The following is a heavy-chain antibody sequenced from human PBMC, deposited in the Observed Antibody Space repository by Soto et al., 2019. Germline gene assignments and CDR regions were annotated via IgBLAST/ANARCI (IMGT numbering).Heavy chain of an antibody. D-gene: IGHD2-15*01. J-gene: IGHJ4*02. V-gene: IGHV4-38-2*02. Sequence: SSETLSITCAGSGYSISSGYYWGWIRQPPGKGLEWIGSIYHSGSTYYNPSLKSRVTISVDTSKNQFSLKLSSVTAADTAVYYCAREVSGTFDYWGQGTLVTVSS. CDR2: IYHSGST. CDR3: AREVSGTFDY. CDR1: GYSISSGYY.